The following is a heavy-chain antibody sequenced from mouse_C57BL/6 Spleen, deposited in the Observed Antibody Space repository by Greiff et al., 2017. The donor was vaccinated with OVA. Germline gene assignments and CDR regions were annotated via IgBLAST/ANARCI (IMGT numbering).Heavy chain of an antibody. D-gene: IGHD1-1*01. CDR1: GYTFTDYY. Sequence: VQLQQSGPELVKPGASVKISCKASGYTFTDYYMNWVKQSHGKSLEWIGDINPNNGGTSYNQKFKGKATLTVDKSSSTAYMELRSLTSEDSAVYYCARIHYYGSSYGYFDVWGTGTTVTVSS. CDR2: INPNNGGT. V-gene: IGHV1-26*01. CDR3: ARIHYYGSSYGYFDV. J-gene: IGHJ1*03.